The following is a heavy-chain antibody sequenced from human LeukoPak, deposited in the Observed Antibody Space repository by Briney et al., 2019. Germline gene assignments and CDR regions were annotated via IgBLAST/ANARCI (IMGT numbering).Heavy chain of an antibody. D-gene: IGHD4-17*01. CDR2: INHSGST. V-gene: IGHV4-34*01. CDR3: AGMTTVTSPYYYYYGMDV. CDR1: GGSLSGYY. Sequence: SETLSLTCAVYGGSLSGYYWSWIRQPPGKGLEWIGEINHSGSTNYNPSLKSRVTISVDTSKNQFSLKLSSVTAADTAVYYCAGMTTVTSPYYYYYGMDVWGQGTTVTVSS. J-gene: IGHJ6*02.